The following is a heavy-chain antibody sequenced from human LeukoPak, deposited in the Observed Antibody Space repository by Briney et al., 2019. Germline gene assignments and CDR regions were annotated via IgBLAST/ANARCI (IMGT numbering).Heavy chain of an antibody. D-gene: IGHD2-2*01. CDR3: ARADIVVVPAALDY. V-gene: IGHV1-18*01. CDR2: ISAYNGNT. Sequence: ASVKVSCKASGYTFTSYGISWVRQAPGQGLEWMGWISAYNGNTNYAQKLQGRVTMTTDTSTSTAYVELRSLRSDDTAVYYCARADIVVVPAALDYWGQGTLVTVSS. CDR1: GYTFTSYG. J-gene: IGHJ4*02.